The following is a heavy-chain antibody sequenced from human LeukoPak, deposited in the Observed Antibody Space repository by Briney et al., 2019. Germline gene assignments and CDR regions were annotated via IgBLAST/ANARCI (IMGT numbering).Heavy chain of an antibody. V-gene: IGHV1-46*01. CDR1: GYTFTSYY. Sequence: GASVKVSCKASGYTFTSYYMHWVRQAPGQGLEWMGITNPSGGSTSYAQKFQGRVTMTRDTSTSTVYMELSSLRSEDTAVYYCASVGSQGYVFYWGQGTPVTVSS. CDR2: TNPSGGST. J-gene: IGHJ4*02. CDR3: ASVGSQGYVFY. D-gene: IGHD2-15*01.